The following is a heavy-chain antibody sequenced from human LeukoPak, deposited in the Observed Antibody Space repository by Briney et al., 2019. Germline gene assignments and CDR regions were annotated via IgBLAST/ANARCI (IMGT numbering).Heavy chain of an antibody. D-gene: IGHD3-3*01. Sequence: GASVKVSCKASGYTFTGYYMHWVRQAPGQGLEWMGWINLNSGGTNSAQKFQGRVTMTRDTSISTAYMELSRLRSDDTAVYYCARGMIYDFWSGYSDYYYYYMDVWGKGTTVTVSS. CDR3: ARGMIYDFWSGYSDYYYYYMDV. CDR2: INLNSGGT. J-gene: IGHJ6*03. CDR1: GYTFTGYY. V-gene: IGHV1-2*02.